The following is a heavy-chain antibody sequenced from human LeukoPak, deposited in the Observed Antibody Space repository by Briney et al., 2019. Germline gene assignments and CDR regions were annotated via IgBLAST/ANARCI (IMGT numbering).Heavy chain of an antibody. CDR2: IQYDGTNK. V-gene: IGHV3-30*02. Sequence: GGSLRLSCAASGFTFRSSAMHWVRQAPGKGLEWAAFIQYDGTNKYYADSVKGRFTISRDNSKNTLYLQMNSLRAEDTAVYYCANLPLWFGELPDYWGQGTLVTVSS. D-gene: IGHD3-10*01. J-gene: IGHJ4*02. CDR1: GFTFRSSA. CDR3: ANLPLWFGELPDY.